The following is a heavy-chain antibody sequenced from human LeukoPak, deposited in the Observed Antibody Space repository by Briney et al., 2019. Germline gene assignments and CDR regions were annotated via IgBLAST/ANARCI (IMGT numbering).Heavy chain of an antibody. J-gene: IGHJ3*02. D-gene: IGHD5-18*01. CDR1: GFTFSSYA. CDR3: AGPTRRDTAMGRPYRRYAFDI. Sequence: GGSLRLSCAASGFTFSSYAMSWVRQAPGKGLEWVSAISGSGGSTYYADSVKGRFTISRDNSKNTLYLQMNSLRAEDTAVYYCAGPTRRDTAMGRPYRRYAFDIWGQGTMVTVSS. CDR2: ISGSGGST. V-gene: IGHV3-23*01.